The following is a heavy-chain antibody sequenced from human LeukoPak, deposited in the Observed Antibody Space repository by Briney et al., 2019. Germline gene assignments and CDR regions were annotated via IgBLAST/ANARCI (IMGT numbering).Heavy chain of an antibody. J-gene: IGHJ4*02. Sequence: GESLKISCKSSGYSFANYWIGWVRQMPGKGLEWMGIIYPGDSDTRYSPSFQGQVTISADKSISTAYLQWSTLKASDTAMYYCARRGPNAPFDYWGQGTLVTVSS. D-gene: IGHD2-8*01. CDR3: ARRGPNAPFDY. CDR2: IYPGDSDT. V-gene: IGHV5-51*01. CDR1: GYSFANYW.